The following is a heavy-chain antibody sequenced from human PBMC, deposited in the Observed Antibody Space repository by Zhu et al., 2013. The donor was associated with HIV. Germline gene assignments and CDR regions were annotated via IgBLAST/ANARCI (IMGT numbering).Heavy chain of an antibody. CDR1: GYTFTSYA. CDR3: AKSPVSVGDFDP. D-gene: IGHD3-16*01. CDR2: INAGNGNT. J-gene: IGHJ5*02. Sequence: QVQLVQSGAEVKKPGASVKVSCKASGYTFTSYAMHWVRQAPGQRLEWMGWINAGNGNTKYSQKFQGRVTITRDTSASTAYMELSSLRSEDTAVYYCAKSPVSVGDFDPWGQGTLVTVSS. V-gene: IGHV1-3*01.